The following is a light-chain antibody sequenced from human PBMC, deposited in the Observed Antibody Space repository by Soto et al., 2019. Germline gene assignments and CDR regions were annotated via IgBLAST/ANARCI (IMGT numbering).Light chain of an antibody. Sequence: DIVMTQSPDSLAVSLGERATINCKSSQSVLYSPNNKNYLAWYQQKPGQPPKLLFHWASTRESGVPDRFSGSGSGTDLYLTIRSLQAGDVAVYYCQQDYSVPHDFGQGTKVELK. CDR1: QSVLYSPNNKNY. CDR3: QQDYSVPHD. J-gene: IGKJ1*01. V-gene: IGKV4-1*01. CDR2: WAS.